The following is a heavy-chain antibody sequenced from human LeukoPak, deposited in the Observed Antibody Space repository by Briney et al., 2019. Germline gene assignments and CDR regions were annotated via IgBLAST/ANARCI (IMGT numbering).Heavy chain of an antibody. D-gene: IGHD2-15*01. V-gene: IGHV3-15*01. CDR3: TTEVPPKEYCSGGSCYSMDAFDI. CDR1: GFTFSNAW. Sequence: PGGSLRLSCAASGFTFSNAWMSWVRQAPGKGLEWVGRIKSKTDGGTTDYAAPVKGRFTISRDDSKNTLYLQMNSLKTEDTAVYYCTTEVPPKEYCSGGSCYSMDAFDIWGQGTMVTVSS. J-gene: IGHJ3*02. CDR2: IKSKTDGGTT.